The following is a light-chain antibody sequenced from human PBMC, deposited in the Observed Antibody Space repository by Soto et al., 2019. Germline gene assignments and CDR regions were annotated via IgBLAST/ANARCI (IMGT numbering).Light chain of an antibody. CDR2: GAS. CDR3: QRYGRSPMFT. CDR1: QSVSSDY. V-gene: IGKV3-20*01. Sequence: EIVLTQSPGTLSLSPGDRATLSCRASQSVSSDYLAWYQQKPGQAPRLLIYGASRGGAGIPGRFSGSGSGTHFTLTISRLEPEDFAVYFCQRYGRSPMFTFGQGTKLEVK. J-gene: IGKJ2*01.